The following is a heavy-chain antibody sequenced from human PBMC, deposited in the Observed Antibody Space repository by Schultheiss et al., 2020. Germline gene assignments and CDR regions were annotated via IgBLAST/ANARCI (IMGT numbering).Heavy chain of an antibody. D-gene: IGHD4-11*01. V-gene: IGHV3-33*01. J-gene: IGHJ6*02. CDR3: ARDYTVTRSKRGYYYYVMDV. CDR1: GFTFSSYG. CDR2: IWYDGSNK. Sequence: GGSLRLSCAASGFTFSSYGMHWVRQAPGKGLEWVAVIWYDGSNKYYADSVKGRFTISRDNSKNTLYLQMNSLRAEDTAVYYCARDYTVTRSKRGYYYYVMDVWGQGTTVTVSS.